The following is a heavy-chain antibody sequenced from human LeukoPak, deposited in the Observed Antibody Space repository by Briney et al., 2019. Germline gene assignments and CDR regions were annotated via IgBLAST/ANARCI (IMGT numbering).Heavy chain of an antibody. CDR2: ISYDGSNK. D-gene: IGHD1-26*01. CDR1: GFTFSSYA. J-gene: IGHJ6*02. CDR3: ARSTYYYGMDV. Sequence: GSLRLSCAASGFTFSSYAIHWVRQAPGKGLDWVALISYDGSNKYYADSVKGRFTISRDNSKNTLYLQMNSLRVEDTAVYYCARSTYYYGMDVWGQGTTVTVSS. V-gene: IGHV3-30-3*01.